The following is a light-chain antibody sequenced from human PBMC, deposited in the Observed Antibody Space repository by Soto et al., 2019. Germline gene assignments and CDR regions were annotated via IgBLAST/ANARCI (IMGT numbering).Light chain of an antibody. Sequence: EIVLTQSPATLSLSPGERATLSCRASQSVSSYLAWYQQKPGQAPRLLIYDASNRATGIPARFSGSGSGTDFTLTISSLEPEDFAVYYCQQRSNWRGITFGGGTKVDIK. CDR3: QQRSNWRGIT. CDR1: QSVSSY. J-gene: IGKJ4*01. V-gene: IGKV3-11*01. CDR2: DAS.